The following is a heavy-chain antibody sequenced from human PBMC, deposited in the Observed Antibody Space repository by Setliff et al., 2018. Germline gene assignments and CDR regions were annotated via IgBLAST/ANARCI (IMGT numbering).Heavy chain of an antibody. CDR1: GGSFSDYY. CDR3: ARSMIQRNYYCGLDV. Sequence: SETLSLTCTVYGGSFSDYYWGWIRQPPGKGLEWIAEINHSGSTNYNPSLKSRVTISVDTSRNQFSLKLSSVTAADTAVYYCARSMIQRNYYCGLDVWGQGTTVTVSS. J-gene: IGHJ6*02. V-gene: IGHV4-34*01. CDR2: INHSGST. D-gene: IGHD3-16*01.